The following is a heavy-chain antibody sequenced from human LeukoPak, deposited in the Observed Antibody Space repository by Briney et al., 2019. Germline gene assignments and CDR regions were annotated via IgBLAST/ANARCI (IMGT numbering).Heavy chain of an antibody. D-gene: IGHD1/OR15-1a*01. V-gene: IGHV4-59*01. CDR3: ARDRHWTNDWVFDS. J-gene: IGHJ4*02. Sequence: PSETLSLTCTVSGGSIGTYYWSWIRQPPGKGLEWIGYIYYNGYTDYNPSLKSRVTISIHTSKSQFSLNLSSVTAADTAVYYCARDRHWTNDWVFDSWGQGILVTVSS. CDR1: GGSIGTYY. CDR2: IYYNGYT.